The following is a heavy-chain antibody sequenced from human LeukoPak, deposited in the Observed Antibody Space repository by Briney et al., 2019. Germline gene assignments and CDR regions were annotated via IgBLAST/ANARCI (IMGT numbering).Heavy chain of an antibody. J-gene: IGHJ5*01. V-gene: IGHV4-59*01. CDR1: GGSISNYY. CDR2: IYYSGST. D-gene: IGHD4-11*01. Sequence: SETLSLTCTVSGGSISNYYWGWIRQPPGKGLEWIGCIYYSGSTNYNPPLKSRVTMSVDTSKNQFSLNLRSVTAADTAVYYCARVGPYSNRLDSWGQGTLVTVSS. CDR3: ARVGPYSNRLDS.